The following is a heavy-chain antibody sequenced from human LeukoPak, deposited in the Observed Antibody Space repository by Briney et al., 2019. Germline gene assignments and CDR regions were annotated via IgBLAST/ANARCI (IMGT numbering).Heavy chain of an antibody. J-gene: IGHJ4*02. CDR3: ATPPLGAAAGTRSFDY. D-gene: IGHD6-13*01. CDR1: GYTFTGYY. V-gene: IGHV1-24*01. CDR2: FDPEDGET. Sequence: ASVKVSCKASGYTFTGYYMHWVRQAPGKGLEWMGGFDPEDGETIYAQKFQGRVTMTEDTSTDTAYMKLSSLRSEDTAVYYCATPPLGAAAGTRSFDYWGQGTLVTVSS.